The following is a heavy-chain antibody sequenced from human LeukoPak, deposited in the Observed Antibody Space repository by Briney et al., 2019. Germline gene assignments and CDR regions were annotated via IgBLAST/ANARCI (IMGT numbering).Heavy chain of an antibody. CDR3: ARLPSVTTTRGAFDI. CDR2: IYHSGST. CDR1: GGSISSGGYS. Sequence: SQTLSLTCAVSGGSISSGGYSWSWIRQPPGKGLEWIGYIYHSGSTYYNPSLKSRVTISVDRSKNQFSLKLSSVTAADTAVYYCARLPSVTTTRGAFDIWGQGTMVTVSS. D-gene: IGHD4-17*01. V-gene: IGHV4-30-2*02. J-gene: IGHJ3*02.